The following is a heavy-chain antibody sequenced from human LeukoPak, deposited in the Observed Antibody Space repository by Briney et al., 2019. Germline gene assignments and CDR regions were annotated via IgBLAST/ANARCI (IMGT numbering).Heavy chain of an antibody. J-gene: IGHJ4*02. V-gene: IGHV3-53*01. Sequence: GGSLRLSCAASGFTVSNSYMSWVRQAPGKGLEWVSVLYSGGGACYTDSVRGRFTISRDSSKNTLYLQMNSLRADDTAVYYCVGQTHKDYWGQGTLVTVSS. CDR1: GFTVSNSY. CDR3: VGQTHKDY. CDR2: LYSGGGA.